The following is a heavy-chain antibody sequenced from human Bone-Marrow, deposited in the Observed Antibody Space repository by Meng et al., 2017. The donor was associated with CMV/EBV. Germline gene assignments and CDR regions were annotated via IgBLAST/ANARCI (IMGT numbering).Heavy chain of an antibody. CDR2: IVNSGDGK. D-gene: IGHD3-3*01. CDR1: GFTFRDFY. Sequence: GESLKISCAASGFTFRDFYMSWIRQAPGKGLEWVSSIVNSGDGKFYADSVKGRFTVSRDNAKNSLYLQMNSLRAEDSAVYYCSRDDPSGFCDYCGQGTLVTVSS. V-gene: IGHV3-11*04. CDR3: SRDDPSGFCDY. J-gene: IGHJ4*02.